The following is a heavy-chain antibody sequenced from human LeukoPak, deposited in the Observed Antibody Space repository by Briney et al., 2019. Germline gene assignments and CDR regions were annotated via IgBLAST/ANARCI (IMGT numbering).Heavy chain of an antibody. CDR2: ISSSSSYI. CDR1: GFTFSSYS. CDR3: ASLDSSGYYYSDY. D-gene: IGHD3-22*01. J-gene: IGHJ4*02. Sequence: PGGSLRLSXAASGFTFSSYSMNWVRQAPGKGLEWVSSISSSSSYIYYADSVKGRFTISRDNAKNSLYLQMNSLRAEDTAVYYCASLDSSGYYYSDYWGQGTLVTVSS. V-gene: IGHV3-21*01.